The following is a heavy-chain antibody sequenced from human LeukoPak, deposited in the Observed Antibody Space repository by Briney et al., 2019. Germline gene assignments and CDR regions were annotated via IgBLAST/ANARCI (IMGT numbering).Heavy chain of an antibody. CDR3: AKDRFARNMLSCFDY. CDR1: GFTFSSYG. CDR2: ISYDGSNT. J-gene: IGHJ4*02. D-gene: IGHD3-16*01. Sequence: PGGSLRLSCAASGFTFSSYGMHWVRQAPGKGLEWVALISYDGSNTYYEDSVKGRFTISRDNSNNTLYLQMNSLRAEETAVYYCAKDRFARNMLSCFDYWGQGTLVTVSS. V-gene: IGHV3-30*18.